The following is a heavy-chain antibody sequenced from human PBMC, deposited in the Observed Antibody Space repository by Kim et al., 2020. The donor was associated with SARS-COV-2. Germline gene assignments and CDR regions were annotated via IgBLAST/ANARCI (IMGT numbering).Heavy chain of an antibody. CDR3: AREGGVY. J-gene: IGHJ4*02. D-gene: IGHD2-15*01. CDR2: SSSTI. V-gene: IGHV3-48*02. Sequence: SSSTIYYAASVKGRFTISRDNAKNSLYLQMNSLRDEDTAVYYCAREGGVYWGQGTLVTVSS.